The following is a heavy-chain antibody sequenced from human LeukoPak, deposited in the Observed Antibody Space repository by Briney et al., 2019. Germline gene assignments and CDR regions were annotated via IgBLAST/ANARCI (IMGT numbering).Heavy chain of an antibody. CDR3: ARDCGGDSYLGAFDI. CDR2: VYYSGTT. D-gene: IGHD2-21*02. Sequence: SETLSLTCSVSGGSIHTYYWTWIRQPPGKGLEWIGNVYYSGTTYYNPSLKSRLTISVDTSKNQFSLKLNSVTAADTAVYFCARDCGGDSYLGAFDIWGQETVVTVSS. J-gene: IGHJ3*02. V-gene: IGHV4-59*13. CDR1: GGSIHTYY.